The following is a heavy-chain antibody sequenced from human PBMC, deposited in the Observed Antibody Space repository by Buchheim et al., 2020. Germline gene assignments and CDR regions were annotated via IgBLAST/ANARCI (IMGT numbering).Heavy chain of an antibody. CDR3: ARERYYYGSGSYYPYYYYGMDV. Sequence: QVQLQQWGAGLLKPSETLSLTCAVYGGSFSGYYWSWIRQPPGKGLEWIGEINHSGSTNYNPSLESRVTISVDTSKNQFSLKLSSVTAADTAVYYCARERYYYGSGSYYPYYYYGMDVWGQGTT. CDR2: INHSGST. D-gene: IGHD3-10*01. J-gene: IGHJ6*02. CDR1: GGSFSGYY. V-gene: IGHV4-34*01.